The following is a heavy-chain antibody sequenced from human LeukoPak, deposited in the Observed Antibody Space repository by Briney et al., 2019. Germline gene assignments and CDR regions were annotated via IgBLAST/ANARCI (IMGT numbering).Heavy chain of an antibody. V-gene: IGHV3-48*01. Sequence: HAGGSLRLSCAASGFTFSSYAMSWVRQAPGKGLEWVSYITGSSSTIYYADSVKGRFTISRDNAKNSLYLQMNSLRAEDTAVYYCARSTAHFDYWGQGTLVTVSS. CDR3: ARSTAHFDY. CDR1: GFTFSSYA. D-gene: IGHD4-11*01. CDR2: ITGSSSTI. J-gene: IGHJ4*02.